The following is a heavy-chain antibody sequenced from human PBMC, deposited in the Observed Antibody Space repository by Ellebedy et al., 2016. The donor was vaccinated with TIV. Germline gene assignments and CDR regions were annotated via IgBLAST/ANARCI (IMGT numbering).Heavy chain of an antibody. Sequence: AASVKVSCKASGGTFSSYAISWVRQAPGQGLEWMGGIIPIFGTANYAQTFQGRVTITADESTSTAYMELSSLRSEDTAVYYCARRRIVGVHPFDYWGQGTLVTVSS. D-gene: IGHD1-26*01. V-gene: IGHV1-69*13. CDR2: IIPIFGTA. CDR3: ARRRIVGVHPFDY. CDR1: GGTFSSYA. J-gene: IGHJ4*02.